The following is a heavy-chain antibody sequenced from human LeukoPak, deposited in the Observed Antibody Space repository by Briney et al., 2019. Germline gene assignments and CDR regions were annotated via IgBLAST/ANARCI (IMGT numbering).Heavy chain of an antibody. J-gene: IGHJ5*02. CDR3: ARLNSTSWYNWFDP. V-gene: IGHV1-3*01. D-gene: IGHD2-2*01. Sequence: KFQGRVTITRDTSASTAYMELSSLRSEDTAVYYCARLNSTSWYNWFDPWGQGTLVTVSS.